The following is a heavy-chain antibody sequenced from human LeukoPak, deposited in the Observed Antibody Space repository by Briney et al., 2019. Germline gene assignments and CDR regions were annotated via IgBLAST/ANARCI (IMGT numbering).Heavy chain of an antibody. Sequence: ASVKVSCKASGYTFTSYGISWVRQAPGQGLEWMGWISAYNGNTKYAQKLQGRIIMTTDTSTSTAYMELRSLRSDDTGVYYCARDTYFHDGTGYPSRRWLDYWGQGTLVTVSS. J-gene: IGHJ4*02. CDR2: ISAYNGNT. V-gene: IGHV1-18*01. D-gene: IGHD3-22*01. CDR1: GYTFTSYG. CDR3: ARDTYFHDGTGYPSRRWLDY.